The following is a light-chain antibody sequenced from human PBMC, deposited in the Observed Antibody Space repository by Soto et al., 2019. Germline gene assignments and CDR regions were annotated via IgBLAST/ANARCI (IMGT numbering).Light chain of an antibody. CDR1: QSVSSSY. V-gene: IGKV3-20*01. CDR3: QQYGSSPRFT. Sequence: EIVLTQSPGTLSLSPGERATLSCRASQSVSSSYLAWYQQKPGQAPRLLIYGASSRATGIPDRFSGSGSGIDLTLTISRLEPEDFAVYYCQQYGSSPRFTFGPRTEVDIK. J-gene: IGKJ3*01. CDR2: GAS.